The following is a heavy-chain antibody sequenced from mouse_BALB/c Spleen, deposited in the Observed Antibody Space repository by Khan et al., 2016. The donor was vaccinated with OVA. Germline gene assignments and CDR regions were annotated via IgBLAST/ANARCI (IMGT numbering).Heavy chain of an antibody. CDR1: GYTFTSYW. J-gene: IGHJ3*01. CDR3: ARGYFGNDEFVY. Sequence: VQLQESGAEVVKPGASVKLSCKTTGYTFTSYWIQWIEQRPGQGLGWIGQIFPGTGTTYYNENFKGKATLTVDTSSSTAYMQLSSLTSEDSAVYVCARGYFGNDEFVYWGQGTLGTVSP. D-gene: IGHD2-2*01. V-gene: IGHV1S132*01. CDR2: IFPGTGTT.